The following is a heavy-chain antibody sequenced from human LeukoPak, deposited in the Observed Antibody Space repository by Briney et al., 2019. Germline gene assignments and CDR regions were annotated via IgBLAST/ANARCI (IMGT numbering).Heavy chain of an antibody. CDR2: ISHDSAIK. D-gene: IGHD2-15*01. CDR1: GFIFTRDS. J-gene: IGHJ4*02. CDR3: VRENPRCCGVVPVNIDDY. Sequence: GGSLRLSCAASGFIFTRDSMNWVRQAPGKGLEWISYISHDSAIKYYADSVRGRFTISRDNARSSLYLQMHSLRAEDTAVYYCVRENPRCCGVVPVNIDDYWGQGTLLTVSS. V-gene: IGHV3-48*01.